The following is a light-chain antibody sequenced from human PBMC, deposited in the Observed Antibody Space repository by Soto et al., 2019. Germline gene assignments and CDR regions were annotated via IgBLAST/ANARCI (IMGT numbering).Light chain of an antibody. CDR3: QQYNTWPQS. Sequence: EIVMTQSPVTLSVSPGERATLSYRASESVASNLAWYQQKPGQTPRLLIFGASTRATGSPARFSGSGSGTDFTLTITSLQSEDFAVYYCQQYNTWPQSFGPGTKVDV. CDR1: ESVASN. J-gene: IGKJ3*01. V-gene: IGKV3-15*01. CDR2: GAS.